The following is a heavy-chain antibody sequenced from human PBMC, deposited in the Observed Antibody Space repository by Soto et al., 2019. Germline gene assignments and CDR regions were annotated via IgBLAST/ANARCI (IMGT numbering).Heavy chain of an antibody. J-gene: IGHJ4*02. CDR3: ARYRYYYDSSGYYDY. CDR1: GFTFSDYY. V-gene: IGHV3-11*01. D-gene: IGHD3-22*01. Sequence: GGSLRLSCAASGFTFSDYYMSWIRQAPGKGLEWVSYISSSGSTIYYADSVKGRFTISRDNAKNSLYLQMNSLRAEDTAVYYCARYRYYYDSSGYYDYWGQGTLVTVSS. CDR2: ISSSGSTI.